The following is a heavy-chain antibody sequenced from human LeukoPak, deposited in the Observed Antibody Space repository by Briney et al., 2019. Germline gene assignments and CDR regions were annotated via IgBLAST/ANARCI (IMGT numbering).Heavy chain of an antibody. CDR1: GFTFSTSW. CDR3: ARDSRFLEWLLYDYYGMDV. J-gene: IGHJ6*02. D-gene: IGHD3-3*01. V-gene: IGHV3-7*01. CDR2: IKGDGGEK. Sequence: GGSLRLSCAASGFTFSTSWMTWVRQTPGRGLEWVATIKGDGGEKYYVDSVKGRFTISRDNAKNSLYLQMNSLRAEDTAVYYCARDSRFLEWLLYDYYGMDVWGQGTTVTVSS.